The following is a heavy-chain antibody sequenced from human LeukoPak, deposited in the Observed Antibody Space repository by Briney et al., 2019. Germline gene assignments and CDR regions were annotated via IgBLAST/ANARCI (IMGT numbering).Heavy chain of an antibody. CDR2: ISYDGSNK. J-gene: IGHJ4*02. V-gene: IGHV3-30*04. CDR3: ARESVVVAAIPFDY. D-gene: IGHD2-15*01. CDR1: GFTFSSYA. Sequence: GGSLRLSCAASGFTFSSYAMHWVRQAPGKGLEWVAVISYDGSNKYYADSVKGRFTISRDNSKNTLYLQMNSLRAEDTAVYYCARESVVVAAIPFDYWGQGTLVTVSS.